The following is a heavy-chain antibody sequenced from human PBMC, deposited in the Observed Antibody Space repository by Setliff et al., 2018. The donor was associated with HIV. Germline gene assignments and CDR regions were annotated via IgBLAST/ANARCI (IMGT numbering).Heavy chain of an antibody. J-gene: IGHJ4*02. D-gene: IGHD1-26*01. CDR1: GFTFSSYW. CDR3: ASRGGSGSYSW. Sequence: PGGSLRLSCAASGFTFSSYWMHWVRQAPGKGLVWVSRINSDGSSTSYADSVKGQFTISRDNAKNTLYLQMNSLRAEDTAVYYCASRGGSGSYSWWGQGTLVTVSS. V-gene: IGHV3-74*01. CDR2: INSDGSST.